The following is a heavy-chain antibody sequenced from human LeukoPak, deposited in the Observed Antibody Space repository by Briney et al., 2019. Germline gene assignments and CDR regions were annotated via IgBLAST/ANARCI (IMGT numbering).Heavy chain of an antibody. Sequence: AGGSLRLSCAASGFTFSSYEMNWVRQAPGKGLEWVSYISSSGSTIYYADSVKGRFTISRDNSKNSLYLQMNSLRIEDTALYYCAKQGAPFSAGWYLYYIDVWGKGTTVTVSS. CDR2: ISSSGSTI. CDR1: GFTFSSYE. V-gene: IGHV3-48*03. D-gene: IGHD6-19*01. J-gene: IGHJ6*03. CDR3: AKQGAPFSAGWYLYYIDV.